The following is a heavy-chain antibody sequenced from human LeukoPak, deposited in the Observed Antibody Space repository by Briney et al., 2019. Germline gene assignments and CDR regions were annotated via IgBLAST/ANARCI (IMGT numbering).Heavy chain of an antibody. CDR2: IYTSGST. V-gene: IGHV4-4*07. CDR3: ARGVFLGLRPSEYYFDY. J-gene: IGHJ4*02. CDR1: GGSISSYC. D-gene: IGHD2-8*01. Sequence: SETLSLTCTVSGGSISSYCWSWIRQPAGEGLEWIGHIYTSGSTNYNPSLKSRVTISVDTSKNQFSLKLGSVTAADTAVYYCARGVFLGLRPSEYYFDYWGQGTLVTVSS.